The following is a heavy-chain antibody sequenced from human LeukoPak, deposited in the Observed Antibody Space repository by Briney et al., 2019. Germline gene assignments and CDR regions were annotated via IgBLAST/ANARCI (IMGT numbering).Heavy chain of an antibody. CDR1: GFTFSSYS. J-gene: IGHJ4*02. CDR2: LRGNDET. CDR3: ARASWVSDPDAVR. Sequence: GGSLRLSCAASGFTFSSYSMNWVRQAPGKGLEWVSSLRGNDETFYADSVKGRFTLSRDDSRNTVYLQLNNLRVEDTAIYYCARASWVSDPDAVRWGQGTQVTVSS. D-gene: IGHD3-10*01. V-gene: IGHV3-23*01.